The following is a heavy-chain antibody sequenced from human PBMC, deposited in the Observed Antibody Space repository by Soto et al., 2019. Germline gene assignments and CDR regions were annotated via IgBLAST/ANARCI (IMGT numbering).Heavy chain of an antibody. J-gene: IGHJ5*02. D-gene: IGHD2-21*02. CDR2: ISSSGGST. CDR3: ANFYGGNSAHPYSIDP. Sequence: EVQLLESGGGLVQPGGSLKLSCAASGFTFSTYAMSWVRQAPGKGLEWVSTISSSGGSTHYADSVKGRFTISRDNSNNTLFLQMNSLRAEDTAVYYFANFYGGNSAHPYSIDPCGQGTLVTVSS. V-gene: IGHV3-23*01. CDR1: GFTFSTYA.